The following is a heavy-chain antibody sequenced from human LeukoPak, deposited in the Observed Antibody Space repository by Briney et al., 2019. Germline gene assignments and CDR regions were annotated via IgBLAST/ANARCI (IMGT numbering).Heavy chain of an antibody. CDR2: IYYSGST. CDR1: GGSISSASHY. V-gene: IGHV4-39*07. J-gene: IGHJ3*02. CDR3: ARGRRAVPNTGAFDI. D-gene: IGHD4/OR15-4a*01. Sequence: SETLSLTCTVSGGSISSASHYWGWIRQAPGKGLEWIGTIYYSGSTYYSPSLKGRVTISVDTSKNQFSLKLSSVTAADTAVYYCARGRRAVPNTGAFDIWGQGTMVTVSS.